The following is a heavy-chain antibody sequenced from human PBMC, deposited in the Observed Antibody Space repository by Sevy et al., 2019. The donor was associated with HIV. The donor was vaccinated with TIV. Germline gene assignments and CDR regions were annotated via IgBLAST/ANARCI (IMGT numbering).Heavy chain of an antibody. CDR2: ISSSSSTI. CDR3: ARDIGYPLNWFDP. D-gene: IGHD5-18*01. V-gene: IGHV3-48*02. CDR1: GFTFSSYS. J-gene: IGHJ5*02. Sequence: GGSLRLSCAASGFTFSSYSMNWVRQAPGKGLEWVSYISSSSSTIYYAGSVKGRFTSSRDNAQNSLYLQMNSLRDEDTAVYYCARDIGYPLNWFDPWGQGTLVTVSS.